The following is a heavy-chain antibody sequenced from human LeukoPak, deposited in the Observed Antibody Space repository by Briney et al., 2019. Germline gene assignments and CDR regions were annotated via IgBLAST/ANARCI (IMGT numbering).Heavy chain of an antibody. J-gene: IGHJ4*02. CDR3: AKALGGYDFDY. CDR1: GFTFRSYG. CDR2: LSGSGGST. D-gene: IGHD3-16*01. V-gene: IGHV3-23*01. Sequence: GGSLRLSFAASGFTFRSYGMSWVRQAPGKGLEWVSSLSGSGGSTYYADSVKGRFTISRDNSKNTLFLHMNSLRAEDTAVYYCAKALGGYDFDYWGQGILVTVSS.